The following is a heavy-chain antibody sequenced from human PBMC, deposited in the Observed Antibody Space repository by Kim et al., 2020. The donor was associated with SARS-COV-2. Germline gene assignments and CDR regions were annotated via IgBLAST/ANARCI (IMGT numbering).Heavy chain of an antibody. Sequence: GGSLRLSCAASGFTFSSYDMHWVRQATGKGLEWVSAIGTAGDTYYPGSVKGRFTISRENAKNSLYLQMNSLRAGGTAVYYCARRLRSYSSSWYGGFDYWGQGTLVTVSS. V-gene: IGHV3-13*01. CDR2: IGTAGDT. D-gene: IGHD6-13*01. CDR3: ARRLRSYSSSWYGGFDY. J-gene: IGHJ4*02. CDR1: GFTFSSYD.